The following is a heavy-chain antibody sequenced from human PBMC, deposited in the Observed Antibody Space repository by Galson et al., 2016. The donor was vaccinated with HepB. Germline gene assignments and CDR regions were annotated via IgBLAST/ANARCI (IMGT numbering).Heavy chain of an antibody. V-gene: IGHV5-51*01. Sequence: QSGAEVKKPGESLKISCRGSGYRFTTYWIGWVRQMPGKGLEWMGIINPTDSDTRHSPSFQGQVTISADKSISTAYLQWSSLKASDTAMYYCARHWDSGSFDLDYWGQGTLVTVSS. J-gene: IGHJ4*02. D-gene: IGHD3-10*01. CDR3: ARHWDSGSFDLDY. CDR1: GYRFTTYW. CDR2: INPTDSDT.